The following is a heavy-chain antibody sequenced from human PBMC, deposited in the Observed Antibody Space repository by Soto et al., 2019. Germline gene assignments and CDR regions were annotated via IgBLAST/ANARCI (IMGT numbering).Heavy chain of an antibody. CDR3: ARDKGYYDSRALRPHWYFDL. V-gene: IGHV3-30-3*01. D-gene: IGHD3-22*01. CDR1: GLTFSSYA. Sequence: QVQLVESGGGVVQPGRSLRLSCAASGLTFSSYAMHWVRQAPGKGLEWVAVISYDGSNKYYADSVKGRFTISRDNSKNPXNXXMTSLRAEYTAGYYCARDKGYYDSRALRPHWYFDLWGRGTLVTVSS. CDR2: ISYDGSNK. J-gene: IGHJ2*01.